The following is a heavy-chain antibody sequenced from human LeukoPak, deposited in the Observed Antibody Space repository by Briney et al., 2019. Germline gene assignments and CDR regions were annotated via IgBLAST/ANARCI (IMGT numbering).Heavy chain of an antibody. CDR2: INPNSGGT. V-gene: IGHV1-2*02. CDR3: ARGQGKWRASSFDY. Sequence: GAPVKASCKASGYTFTGYYMHWVRQAPGQGLEWMGWINPNSGGTNYAQKFQGRVTMTRGTSISTAYMELSRLRSDDTAVYYCARGQGKWRASSFDYWGQGTLVTVSS. CDR1: GYTFTGYY. J-gene: IGHJ4*02. D-gene: IGHD1-26*01.